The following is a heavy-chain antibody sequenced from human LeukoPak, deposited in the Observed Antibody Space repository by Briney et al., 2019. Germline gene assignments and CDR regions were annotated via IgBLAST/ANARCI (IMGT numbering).Heavy chain of an antibody. CDR2: ISSSSSYI. CDR1: GFTFSSYS. D-gene: IGHD3-22*01. CDR3: ARDPAYDSSGYSPFDY. V-gene: IGHV3-21*01. Sequence: GGSLRLSCAASGFTFSSYSINWVRQAPGKGLEWVSSISSSSSYIYYADSVKGRFTISRDNAKNSLYLQTTSLRAEDTAVYYCARDPAYDSSGYSPFDYWGQGTLVTVSS. J-gene: IGHJ4*02.